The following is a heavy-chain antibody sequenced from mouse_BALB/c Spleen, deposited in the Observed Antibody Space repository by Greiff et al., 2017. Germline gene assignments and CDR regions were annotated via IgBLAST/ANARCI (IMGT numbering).Heavy chain of an antibody. J-gene: IGHJ1*01. CDR1: GFTFSDYG. Sequence: DVKLVESGGGLVQPGGSRKLSCAASGFTFSDYGMAWVRQAPGKGPEWVAFISNLAYSIYYADTVTGRFTISRENAKNTLYLEMSSLRSEDTAMYYCARDRYYGSSTHWYFDVWGAGTTVTVSS. CDR3: ARDRYYGSSTHWYFDV. V-gene: IGHV5-15*02. CDR2: ISNLAYSI. D-gene: IGHD1-1*01.